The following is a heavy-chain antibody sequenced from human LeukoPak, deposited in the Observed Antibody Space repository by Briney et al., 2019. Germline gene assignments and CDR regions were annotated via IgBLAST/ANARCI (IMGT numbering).Heavy chain of an antibody. Sequence: GGSLRLSCAASGFPFSSYEMNWVRQAPGKGLEWISYICSSGSPIYYANSVTRRFTISRDNAANSLYLQMNSLRAEDTAIYYCARDPHAIFHSGYFDSWGQGTLVTVSS. D-gene: IGHD3-10*01. CDR1: GFPFSSYE. J-gene: IGHJ4*02. V-gene: IGHV3-48*03. CDR2: ICSSGSPI. CDR3: ARDPHAIFHSGYFDS.